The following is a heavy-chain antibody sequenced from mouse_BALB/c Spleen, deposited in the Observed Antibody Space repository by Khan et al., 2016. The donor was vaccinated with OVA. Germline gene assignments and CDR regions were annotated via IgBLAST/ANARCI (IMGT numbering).Heavy chain of an antibody. Sequence: EVELVESGGDLVKPGGSLKLSCAASGFTFTSFGMSWIRQTPDKRLEWVATISSGGGYTYYPDSLKGRFTITRDNAKNTLYLQMSSLNSEDTAMYYCARQNSNWFFEYWGQGTTLTVSS. CDR1: GFTFTSFG. V-gene: IGHV5-6*01. CDR3: ARQNSNWFFEY. CDR2: ISSGGGYT. D-gene: IGHD2-5*01. J-gene: IGHJ2*01.